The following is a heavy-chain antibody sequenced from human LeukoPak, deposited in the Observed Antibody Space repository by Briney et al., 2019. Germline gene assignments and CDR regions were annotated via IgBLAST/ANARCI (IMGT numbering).Heavy chain of an antibody. CDR1: GFTFSSYS. Sequence: GGSLRLSCAASGFTFSSYSMNWVRQAPEKGLEWVSSISSSSSYIYYADSVKGRFTISRDNAKNSLYLQMNSLRAEDTAVYYCARPVPAPGLDCSSTSCRDYWGQGTLVTVSS. CDR2: ISSSSSYI. V-gene: IGHV3-21*01. J-gene: IGHJ4*02. CDR3: ARPVPAPGLDCSSTSCRDY. D-gene: IGHD2-2*01.